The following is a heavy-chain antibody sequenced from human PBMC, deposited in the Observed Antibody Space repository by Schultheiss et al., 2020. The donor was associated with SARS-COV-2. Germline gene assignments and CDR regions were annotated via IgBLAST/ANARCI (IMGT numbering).Heavy chain of an antibody. J-gene: IGHJ4*02. CDR3: AAGRPPKY. Sequence: ASVKVSCKASGYTFTSYDINWVRQATGQGLEWMGWMNPNSGNTGYAQKFQGRVTITRDMSTSTAYMELSSLRSEDTAVYYCAAGRPPKYWGQGTLVTVSS. CDR2: MNPNSGNT. CDR1: GYTFTSYD. V-gene: IGHV1-8*03.